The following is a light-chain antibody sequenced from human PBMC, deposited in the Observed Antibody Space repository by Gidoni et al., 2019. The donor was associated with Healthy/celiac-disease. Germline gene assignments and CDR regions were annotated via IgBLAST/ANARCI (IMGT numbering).Light chain of an antibody. CDR1: RSNIGSNY. V-gene: IGLV1-47*02. CDR2: SNN. Sequence: QSVLTQPPSASGTPGQRVTISCSGSRSNIGSNYVYWYQQLPGTAPKLLIYSNNQRPSGVPDRFSGSKSGTSASLAISGLRSEDEADYYCAAWDDSLSGRYWVFGGGTKLTVL. CDR3: AAWDDSLSGRYWV. J-gene: IGLJ3*02.